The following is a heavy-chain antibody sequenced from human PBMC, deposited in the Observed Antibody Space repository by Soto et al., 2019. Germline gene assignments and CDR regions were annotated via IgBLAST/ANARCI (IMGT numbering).Heavy chain of an antibody. CDR1: GFTFSSYA. CDR3: AKSYPESRFLEWLLSTRFDY. V-gene: IGHV3-23*01. D-gene: IGHD3-3*01. Sequence: PGGSLRLSCAASGFTFSSYAMSWVRQAPGKGLEWVSAISGSGGSTYYADSVKGRFTISRDNSKNTLYLQMNSLRAEDTAVYYCAKSYPESRFLEWLLSTRFDYWGQGSLVTVSS. CDR2: ISGSGGST. J-gene: IGHJ4*02.